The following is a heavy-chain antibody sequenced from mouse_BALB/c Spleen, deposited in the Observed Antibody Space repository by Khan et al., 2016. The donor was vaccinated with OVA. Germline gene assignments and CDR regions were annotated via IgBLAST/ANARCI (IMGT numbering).Heavy chain of an antibody. Sequence: QVQLQQSGPELKKPGETVKISCKASGYTFTNYGMNWVKQAPGKGLKWMGWINPYTGEPTYADDFKGRFAFSLETSASTAYLQINNLKNEDTATYCCARVGYNGTMDYWGQGTSVTVSS. D-gene: IGHD2-14*01. CDR3: ARVGYNGTMDY. V-gene: IGHV9-3-1*01. CDR2: INPYTGEP. J-gene: IGHJ4*01. CDR1: GYTFTNYG.